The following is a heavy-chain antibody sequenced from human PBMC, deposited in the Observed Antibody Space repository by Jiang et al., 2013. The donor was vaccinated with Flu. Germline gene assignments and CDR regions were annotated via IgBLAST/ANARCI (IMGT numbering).Heavy chain of an antibody. Sequence: GGTFSSYAISWVRQAPGQGLEWMGGIIPIFGTANYAQKFQGRVTITADKSTSTAYMELSSLRSEDTAVYYCARVVGGDGLTYYFDYWGQGTLVTVSS. J-gene: IGHJ4*02. CDR2: IIPIFGTA. CDR3: ARVVGGDGLTYYFDY. V-gene: IGHV1-69*06. CDR1: GGTFSSYA. D-gene: IGHD5-24*01.